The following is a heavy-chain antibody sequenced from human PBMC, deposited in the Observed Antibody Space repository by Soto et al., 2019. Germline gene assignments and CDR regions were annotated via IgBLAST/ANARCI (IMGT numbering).Heavy chain of an antibody. D-gene: IGHD6-19*01. CDR3: ARLGIAVAGRMPPLGWFDP. J-gene: IGHJ5*02. CDR1: GGSISSSSYY. Sequence: SETLSLTCTVSGGSISSSSYYWGWIRQPPGKGLEWIGSIYYSGSTYYNPSLKSRVTISVDTSKNQFSLKLSSVTAADTAVYYCARLGIAVAGRMPPLGWFDPWGQGTLVTVSS. CDR2: IYYSGST. V-gene: IGHV4-39*01.